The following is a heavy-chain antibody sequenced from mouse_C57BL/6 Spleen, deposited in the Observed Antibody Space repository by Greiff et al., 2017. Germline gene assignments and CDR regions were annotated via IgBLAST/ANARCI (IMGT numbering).Heavy chain of an antibody. CDR1: GFTFSSYG. Sequence: EVKVVESGGDLVKPGGSLKLSCAASGFTFSSYGMSWVRQTPDKRLEWVATISSGGSYTYYPDSVKGRFTISRDNAKNTLYLQMSSLKSEDTAMYYCARHTGTSFDYWGQGTTLTVSS. V-gene: IGHV5-6*01. CDR3: ARHTGTSFDY. CDR2: ISSGGSYT. D-gene: IGHD4-1*01. J-gene: IGHJ2*01.